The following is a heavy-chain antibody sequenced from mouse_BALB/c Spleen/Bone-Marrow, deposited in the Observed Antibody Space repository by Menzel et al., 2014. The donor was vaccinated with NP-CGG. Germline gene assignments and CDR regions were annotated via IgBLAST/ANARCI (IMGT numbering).Heavy chain of an antibody. CDR3: ARVYGWYFDV. D-gene: IGHD1-1*01. V-gene: IGHV5-6-3*01. CDR2: INNNGGST. CDR1: GFTFSSYG. J-gene: IGHJ1*01. Sequence: EGQGVETGGGLAQPGGSLKLSCVASGFTFSSYGMSWVRQTPDKRLELVATINNNGGSTYYPDSVKGQFTISRDNAKNTLYLQMSSLKSEDTAMYYCARVYGWYFDVWGAGTTVAVSS.